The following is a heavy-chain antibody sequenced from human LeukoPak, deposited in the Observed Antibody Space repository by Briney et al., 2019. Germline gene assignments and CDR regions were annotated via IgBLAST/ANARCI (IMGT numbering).Heavy chain of an antibody. CDR2: ISAYNYNT. CDR1: GGTFNNYA. Sequence: ASVKVSCKTSGGTFNNYAISWVRQAPGQGLEWMGWISAYNYNTKYAQKFQGRVTMTTDTSTTTAYMELRSLRSDDTAVYYCARIPNYSSGWYGSTPFDYWGQGTLVTVSS. V-gene: IGHV1-18*01. CDR3: ARIPNYSSGWYGSTPFDY. D-gene: IGHD6-19*01. J-gene: IGHJ4*02.